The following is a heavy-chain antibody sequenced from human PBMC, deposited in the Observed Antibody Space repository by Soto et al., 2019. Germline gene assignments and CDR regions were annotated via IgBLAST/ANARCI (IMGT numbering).Heavy chain of an antibody. J-gene: IGHJ4*02. D-gene: IGHD3-22*01. CDR1: GFTFSNYG. V-gene: IGHV3-33*01. Sequence: GGSLRLSCAASGFTFSNYGMHWVRQAPGKGLEWVAVIWYDGSTAYYADSVKGRFTISRDNSNNTLYLQMHSLRAEDTGVYYCARLARPYYHDSSAFPDWGQGTLVTVSS. CDR2: IWYDGSTA. CDR3: ARLARPYYHDSSAFPD.